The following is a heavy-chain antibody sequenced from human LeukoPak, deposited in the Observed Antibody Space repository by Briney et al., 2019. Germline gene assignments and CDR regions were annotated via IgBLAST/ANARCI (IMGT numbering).Heavy chain of an antibody. V-gene: IGHV3-43D*03. CDR2: ISWDGGYT. D-gene: IGHD5-12*01. CDR1: GFTFDDYA. CDR3: AKSKAIVATIVTAYFDY. Sequence: GGSLRLSCGASGFTFDDYAMHWVRQVPGKGLEWVSLISWDGGYTYYADSVKGRFTISRDNSKNTLYLQMNSLRAEDTAVYYCAKSKAIVATIVTAYFDYWGQGTLVTVSS. J-gene: IGHJ4*02.